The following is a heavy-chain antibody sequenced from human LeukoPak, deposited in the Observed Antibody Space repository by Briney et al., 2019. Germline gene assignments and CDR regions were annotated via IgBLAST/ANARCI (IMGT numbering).Heavy chain of an antibody. V-gene: IGHV4-61*02. CDR2: IYTSGST. CDR3: ARTGGTISMWEFDY. CDR1: GGSISSGSYY. D-gene: IGHD1-14*01. Sequence: SETLSLTXTVSGGSISSGSYYWSWIRQPAGKGLEWIGRIYTSGSTNYNPSLKSRVTISVDTSKNQFSLKLSSVTAADTAVYYCARTGGTISMWEFDYWGQGTLVTVSS. J-gene: IGHJ4*02.